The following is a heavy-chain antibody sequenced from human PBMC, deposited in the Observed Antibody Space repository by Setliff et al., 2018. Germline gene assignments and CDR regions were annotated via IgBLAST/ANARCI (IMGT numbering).Heavy chain of an antibody. Sequence: SETLSLTCAVYGGSFSGYYWSWIRQPPGKGLEWIGEINHSGSTNYNPSLKSRVTISVDKSKNQFSLRLTSVTAADTAVYYCARMAGWESAPRFITIFGVVDYWGQGTLVTVSS. V-gene: IGHV4-34*01. J-gene: IGHJ4*02. D-gene: IGHD3-3*01. CDR1: GGSFSGYY. CDR3: ARMAGWESAPRFITIFGVVDY. CDR2: INHSGST.